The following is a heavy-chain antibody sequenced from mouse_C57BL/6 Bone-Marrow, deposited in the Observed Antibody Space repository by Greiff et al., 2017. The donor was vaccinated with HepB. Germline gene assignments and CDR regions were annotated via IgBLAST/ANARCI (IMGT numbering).Heavy chain of an antibody. Sequence: VKLQESGAELVKPGASVKISCKASGYTFPDYYINWVKQRPGQGLEWIGKIGPGSGSTYYKEKFKGKATLTADKSSSTAYMQISSLTSEDSAVYFCARQGGNYSYWYVDVWGTGTTVTVSS. V-gene: IGHV1-77*01. D-gene: IGHD2-1*01. CDR3: ARQGGNYSYWYVDV. CDR1: GYTFPDYY. CDR2: IGPGSGST. J-gene: IGHJ1*03.